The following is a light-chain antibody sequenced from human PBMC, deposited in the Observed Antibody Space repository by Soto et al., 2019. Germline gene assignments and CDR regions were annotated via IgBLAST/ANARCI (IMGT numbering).Light chain of an antibody. V-gene: IGKV1-12*01. CDR1: QDISTW. Sequence: DIRMTQSPSSVSASVGDRVTITSRASQDISTWLAWYQQKPGKAPKLLIYAASSLQSGVPSRFSGSGSGTDFNLTISSLQSEDFATYYCQQANSFPLIFGGGTRVEIK. CDR3: QQANSFPLI. J-gene: IGKJ4*01. CDR2: AAS.